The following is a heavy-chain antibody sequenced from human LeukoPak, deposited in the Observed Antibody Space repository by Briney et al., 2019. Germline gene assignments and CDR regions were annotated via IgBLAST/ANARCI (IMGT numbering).Heavy chain of an antibody. Sequence: SETLSLTCPVSGGSLSDSDNYWAWARQPPGKALEWIGSIYYSGTTIYNSSLKSRVTVSIDTSKNQFFLKLTSVTAADTAVYFCARSPFNLYFDFWGQGTLVPVSS. CDR2: IYYSGTT. CDR1: GGSLSDSDNY. CDR3: ARSPFNLYFDF. V-gene: IGHV4-39*07. J-gene: IGHJ4*02. D-gene: IGHD2/OR15-2a*01.